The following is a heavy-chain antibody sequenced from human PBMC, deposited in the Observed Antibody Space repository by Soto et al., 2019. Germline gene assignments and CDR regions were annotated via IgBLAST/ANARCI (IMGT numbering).Heavy chain of an antibody. Sequence: SETLSLTRTFSGCSLSSGGYYWGWIRPHPGKGPGWIGYIYYSGSTYYTPSLKSRVTISVDTSKNQFSLKLSSVTAADTAVYYCARLLPPIYNWFAPWGQGTLVTVSS. D-gene: IGHD3-22*01. V-gene: IGHV4-31*03. CDR2: IYYSGST. J-gene: IGHJ5*02. CDR1: GCSLSSGGYY. CDR3: ARLLPPIYNWFAP.